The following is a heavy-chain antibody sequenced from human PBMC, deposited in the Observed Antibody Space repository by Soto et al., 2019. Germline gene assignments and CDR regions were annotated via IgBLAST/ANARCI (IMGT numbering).Heavy chain of an antibody. D-gene: IGHD2-15*01. J-gene: IGHJ6*02. CDR2: IYPGDSDT. CDR1: GYGFTNYW. Sequence: GESLKISCKGSGYGFTNYWIGWVRQMPGKGLEWMGIIYPGDSDTRYSPSFQGQVTISADKSISTAYLQWSSLKASDTAMYYWAKIGFCSGGSCHTYYYYYGMDVWAQGTTVTAS. V-gene: IGHV5-51*01. CDR3: AKIGFCSGGSCHTYYYYYGMDV.